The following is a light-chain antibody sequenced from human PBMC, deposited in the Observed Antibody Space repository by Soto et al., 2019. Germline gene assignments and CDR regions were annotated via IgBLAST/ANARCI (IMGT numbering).Light chain of an antibody. V-gene: IGLV2-14*01. CDR3: SSFTTSYFFV. J-gene: IGLJ1*01. Sequence: QSALTQPASVSGSPGQSITISCTGSVSDIGAYNYVSWYQQHPGRAPQLLIHGVTRRPSGVSSRLSASKSAYTASLTISGLQAEDEANYFCSSFTTSYFFVFGPGTKVTVL. CDR2: GVT. CDR1: VSDIGAYNY.